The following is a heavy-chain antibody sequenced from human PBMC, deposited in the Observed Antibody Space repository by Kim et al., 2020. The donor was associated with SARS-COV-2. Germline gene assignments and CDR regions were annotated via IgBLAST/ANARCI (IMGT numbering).Heavy chain of an antibody. J-gene: IGHJ3*02. CDR3: ARYYDSSGYYPGAFDI. CDR2: MHSGGTT. CDR1: GFTVSSNY. V-gene: IGHV3-53*01. D-gene: IGHD3-22*01. Sequence: GGSLRLSCAASGFTVSSNYMNWVRQAPGKGLEWVSIMHSGGTTQYADSVKGRFTISRDHSRNTLFLQMNSLRAEDTAVYYCARYYDSSGYYPGAFDIWGQGTMVTVSS.